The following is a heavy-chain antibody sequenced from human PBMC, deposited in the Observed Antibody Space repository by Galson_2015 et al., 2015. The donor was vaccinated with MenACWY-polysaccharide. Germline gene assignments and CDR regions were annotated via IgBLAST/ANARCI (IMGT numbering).Heavy chain of an antibody. CDR2: MNPNSGNS. D-gene: IGHD4-17*01. Sequence: SVKVSCKASGYTFTNYDINWVRQAPGQGLERMAWMNPNSGNSGYAQKFHGRVTLTKDTSINTAYLELSSLRSEDTAMYYCARTSGDFDYWGQGTLVTVSS. J-gene: IGHJ4*02. V-gene: IGHV1-8*01. CDR3: ARTSGDFDY. CDR1: GYTFTNYD.